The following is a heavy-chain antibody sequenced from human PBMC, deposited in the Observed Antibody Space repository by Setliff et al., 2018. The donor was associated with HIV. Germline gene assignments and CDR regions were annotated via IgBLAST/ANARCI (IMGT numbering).Heavy chain of an antibody. Sequence: SETLSLTCAVNDGSFSGYYWTWIRQPPGKGQEWIGEISHSGSPNYNPSLKSRFTMYRDTSKNQLALRLSSVTAAYTAVYYGERVRFFDSIGYFAMPYYFLDSWGQGALVTVSS. V-gene: IGHV4-34*01. D-gene: IGHD3-22*01. CDR3: ERVRFFDSIGYFAMPYYFLDS. CDR2: ISHSGSP. J-gene: IGHJ4*02. CDR1: DGSFSGYY.